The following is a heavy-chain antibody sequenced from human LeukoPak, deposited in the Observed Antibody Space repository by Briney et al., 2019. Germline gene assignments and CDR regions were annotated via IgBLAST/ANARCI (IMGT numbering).Heavy chain of an antibody. CDR1: GGSFSGYY. V-gene: IGHV4-59*08. CDR3: ARGPPMAYCGGDCYKHDY. D-gene: IGHD2-21*02. Sequence: SETLSLTCAVYGGSFSGYYWSWIRQPPGKGLEWIGYIYYSGSTNYNPSLKSRVTISVDTSKNQFSLKLSSVTAADTAVYYCARGPPMAYCGGDCYKHDYWGQGTLVTVSS. CDR2: IYYSGST. J-gene: IGHJ4*02.